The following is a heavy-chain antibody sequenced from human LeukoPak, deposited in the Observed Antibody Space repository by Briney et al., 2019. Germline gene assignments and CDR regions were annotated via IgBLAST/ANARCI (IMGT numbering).Heavy chain of an antibody. CDR3: ASWGLAEQWLVGWFDY. CDR1: GFTFSSYG. D-gene: IGHD6-19*01. Sequence: GRSLRLSCAASGFTFSSYGMYWVRQAPGKGLEWVAVISYDGSTRYYADSVKGRFTISRDNSKNTLYLEMNSLRVEETAVYYCASWGLAEQWLVGWFDYLGQGTLVTVSS. J-gene: IGHJ4*02. CDR2: ISYDGSTR. V-gene: IGHV3-30*03.